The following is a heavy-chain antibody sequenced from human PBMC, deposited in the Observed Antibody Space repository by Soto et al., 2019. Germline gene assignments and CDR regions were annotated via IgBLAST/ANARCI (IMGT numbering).Heavy chain of an antibody. CDR2: ISAYNGNT. CDR1: GYTFTSYG. Sequence: ASVKVSCKASGYTFTSYGISWLRQAPGQGLEWMGWISAYNGNTNYAQKLQGRVTMTTDTSTSTAYMELRSLRSDDTAVYYCARDGSLYCSSTSCYYNWFDPWGQGTLVTVSS. J-gene: IGHJ5*02. CDR3: ARDGSLYCSSTSCYYNWFDP. V-gene: IGHV1-18*04. D-gene: IGHD2-2*01.